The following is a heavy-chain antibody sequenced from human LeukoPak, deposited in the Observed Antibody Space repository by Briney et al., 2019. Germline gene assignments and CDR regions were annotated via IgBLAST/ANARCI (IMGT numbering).Heavy chain of an antibody. J-gene: IGHJ4*02. V-gene: IGHV1-69*05. Sequence: VASVKVSCKASGGTFSSYAISWVRQAPGQGLEWMGGIIPIFGTANYAQKFQGRVTMTRSASINTAYMELSSLTSEDTAVYYCARAPRSWGFDYWGQGTLVTVSS. D-gene: IGHD7-27*01. CDR1: GGTFSSYA. CDR3: ARAPRSWGFDY. CDR2: IIPIFGTA.